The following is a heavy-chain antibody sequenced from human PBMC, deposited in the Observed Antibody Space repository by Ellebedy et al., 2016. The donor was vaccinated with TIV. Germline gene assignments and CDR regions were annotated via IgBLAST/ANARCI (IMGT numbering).Heavy chain of an antibody. D-gene: IGHD3-22*01. V-gene: IGHV4-59*08. J-gene: IGHJ4*02. Sequence: MPSETLSLTCTVSGGSISSYYWSWIRQPPGKGLEWIGYIYYSGSTNYNPSLKSRVTISVDTSKNQFSLKLSSVTAADTAVYYCARQIGSGFFDYWGQGTLVTVSS. CDR3: ARQIGSGFFDY. CDR1: GGSISSYY. CDR2: IYYSGST.